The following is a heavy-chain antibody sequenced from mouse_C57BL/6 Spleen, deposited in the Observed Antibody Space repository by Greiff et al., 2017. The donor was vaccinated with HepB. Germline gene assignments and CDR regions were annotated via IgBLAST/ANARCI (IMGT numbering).Heavy chain of an antibody. D-gene: IGHD2-1*01. CDR2: IYPGSGST. V-gene: IGHV1-55*01. CDR1: GYTFTSYW. J-gene: IGHJ4*01. CDR3: ARWPYGNYAMDY. Sequence: VQLQQSGAELVKPGASVKMSCKASGYTFTSYWITWVKQRPGQGLEWIGDIYPGSGSTNYNEKFKSKATLPVDTSSSTAYMQLSSLTSEDSAVYYCARWPYGNYAMDYWGQGTSVTVAS.